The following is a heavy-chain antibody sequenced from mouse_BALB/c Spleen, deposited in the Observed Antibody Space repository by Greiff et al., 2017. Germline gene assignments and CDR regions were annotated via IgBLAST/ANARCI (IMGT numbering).Heavy chain of an antibody. J-gene: IGHJ4*01. CDR3: VRGGYDEDYYAMDY. D-gene: IGHD2-2*01. CDR1: GFSLTSYD. V-gene: IGHV2-9-2*01. CDR2: IWTGGGT. Sequence: QVTLKESGPGLVAPSQSLSITCTVSGFSLTSYDISWIRQPPGKGLEWLGVIWTGGGTNYNSAFMSRLSISKDNSKSQVFLKMNSLQTDDTAIYYCVRGGYDEDYYAMDYWGQGTSVTVSS.